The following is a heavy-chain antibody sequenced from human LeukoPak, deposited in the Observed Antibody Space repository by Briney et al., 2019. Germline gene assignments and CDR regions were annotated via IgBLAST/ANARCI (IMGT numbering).Heavy chain of an antibody. J-gene: IGHJ5*02. V-gene: IGHV4-59*01. CDR1: GGSISPYY. CDR3: ARGGGSGRGNWFDP. Sequence: PSETLSLTCTVSGGSISPYYWSWIRQPPGKGLEWIGCVYYSGSTNYNPSLKSRVTISVDTSKSQFSLKLTSVTAADTAVYYCARGGGSGRGNWFDPWGQGSLVIVSS. D-gene: IGHD3-10*01. CDR2: VYYSGST.